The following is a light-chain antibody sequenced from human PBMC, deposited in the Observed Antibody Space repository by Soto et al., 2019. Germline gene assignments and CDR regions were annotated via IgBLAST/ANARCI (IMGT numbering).Light chain of an antibody. J-gene: IGLJ1*01. CDR2: EGG. CDR1: SSDVGNYNL. Sequence: QSALTQPASVSGSPGQSITISCTGTSSDVGNYNLVSWYQQYPGKAPKLMIYEGGKRPSGVSNRFSASKSGNTASLTISGLQAEDEADYYCNSFRVSHLYVFGTGTKLTVL. V-gene: IGLV2-14*02. CDR3: NSFRVSHLYV.